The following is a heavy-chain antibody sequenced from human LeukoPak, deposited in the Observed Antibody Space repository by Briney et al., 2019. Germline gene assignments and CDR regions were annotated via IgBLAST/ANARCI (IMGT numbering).Heavy chain of an antibody. J-gene: IGHJ4*02. CDR1: GFTFDDYA. CDR2: INWNSDSI. D-gene: IGHD3-22*01. CDR3: AKASAMIVVVSKHFDY. V-gene: IGHV3-9*01. Sequence: SLRLSCAVSGFTFDDYAMHWVRQVPGKGLEWVSGINWNSDSIGYAVRGRFTISRDNAKNSVYLQMNSLRAEDTAVYYCAKASAMIVVVSKHFDYWGQGTLVTVSS.